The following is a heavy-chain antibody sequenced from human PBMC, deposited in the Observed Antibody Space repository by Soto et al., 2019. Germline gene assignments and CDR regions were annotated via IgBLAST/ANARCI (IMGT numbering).Heavy chain of an antibody. CDR3: ARDLTPPNGNFDY. J-gene: IGHJ4*02. CDR2: ISGSGGST. Sequence: GGSLRLSCAASGFTFSSYAVSWVRQAPGKGLEWVSAISGSGGSTYYADSVKGRFTISRDNAKNSLYLQMNSLRAEDTAVYYCARDLTPPNGNFDYWGQGTLVTVSS. CDR1: GFTFSSYA. D-gene: IGHD7-27*01. V-gene: IGHV3-23*01.